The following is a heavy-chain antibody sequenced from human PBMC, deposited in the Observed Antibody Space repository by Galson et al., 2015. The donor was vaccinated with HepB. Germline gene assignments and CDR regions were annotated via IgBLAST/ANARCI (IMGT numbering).Heavy chain of an antibody. D-gene: IGHD3-10*01. Sequence: SVKVSCKASGGIFGSYAISWMRQAPGQGLEWMGGIIVIFGPTHYAQRFQGRFTITADKSTSTAYMELTSLTSDDTAVYYCARPAPVWFGDILSRGPSYYYAMDVWGQGTKVTVSS. CDR3: ARPAPVWFGDILSRGPSYYYAMDV. V-gene: IGHV1-69*06. CDR2: IIVIFGPT. CDR1: GGIFGSYA. J-gene: IGHJ6*02.